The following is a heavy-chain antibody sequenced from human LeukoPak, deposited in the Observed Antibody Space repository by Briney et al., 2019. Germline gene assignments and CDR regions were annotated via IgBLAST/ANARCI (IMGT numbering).Heavy chain of an antibody. J-gene: IGHJ6*03. CDR1: GFIFDEYT. CDR3: ARHPGGFTGIVNYYYMDV. D-gene: IGHD1-26*01. V-gene: IGHV3-43*01. Sequence: GGSLRLSCAASGFIFDEYTMHWVRQAPGKGLEWVALISWDAGDSYYADSVRGRFTISRDNSDNSLFLQMNSLRAEDTALYYCARHPGGFTGIVNYYYMDVWGKGTTVTVSS. CDR2: ISWDAGDS.